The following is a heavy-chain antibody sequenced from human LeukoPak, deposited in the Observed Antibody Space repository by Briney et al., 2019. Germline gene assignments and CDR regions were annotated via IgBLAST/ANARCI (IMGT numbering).Heavy chain of an antibody. CDR1: GFTFSTYE. CDR2: ISSSTTYI. Sequence: PGGSLRLSCAASGFTFSTYEASWVRQAPGKGLEWVASISSSTTYICYADSLKGRFTISRDDAKNSLYLQMSSLRAEDTAVYYCAREVTGGNSAWGQGTLVTVSS. D-gene: IGHD4-23*01. J-gene: IGHJ4*02. V-gene: IGHV3-21*01. CDR3: AREVTGGNSA.